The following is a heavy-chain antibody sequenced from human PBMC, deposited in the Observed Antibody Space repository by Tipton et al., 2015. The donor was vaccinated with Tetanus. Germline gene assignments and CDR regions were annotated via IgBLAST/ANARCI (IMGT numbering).Heavy chain of an antibody. CDR1: GFIFSSYG. D-gene: IGHD2-15*01. CDR3: AREADCSGGSCFSGDFDN. V-gene: IGHV3-33*01. J-gene: IGHJ4*02. CDR2: SWYDGTDK. Sequence: SLRLSCAASGFIFSSYGMHWVRQAPGKGLEWVAVSWYDGTDKYYADSVKGRFTISRDNSKNTLYLQMNSLRAEDTAVYDCAREADCSGGSCFSGDFDNWGQGTQVTVSS.